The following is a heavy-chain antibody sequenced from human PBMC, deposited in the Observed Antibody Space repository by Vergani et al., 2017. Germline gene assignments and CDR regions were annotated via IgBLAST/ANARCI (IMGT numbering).Heavy chain of an antibody. CDR1: GYTFSNYY. Sequence: QVQVVQSGAEVKKSGASVKVSCKTSGYTFSNYYMHWVRKAPGQGLEWMGIINPSGGHTNSAQKFQGRVTMTRDTSTSTVYMELSSLRSEDTAIYYCARGDYGILTGYRYWGQGTLVTVSA. CDR2: INPSGGHT. V-gene: IGHV1-46*03. D-gene: IGHD3-9*01. CDR3: ARGDYGILTGYRY. J-gene: IGHJ4*02.